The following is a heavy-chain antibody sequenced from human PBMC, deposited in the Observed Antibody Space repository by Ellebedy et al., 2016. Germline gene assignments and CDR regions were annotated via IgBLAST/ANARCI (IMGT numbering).Heavy chain of an antibody. J-gene: IGHJ4*02. CDR1: GGSISSSSYY. V-gene: IGHV4-39*01. CDR2: IYYSGST. Sequence: SETLSLXCTVSGGSISSSSYYWGWIRQPPGKGLEWIGSIYYSGSTYYNPSLKSRVTISVDTSKNQISLKLSSVTAADTAVYYCARLDWDIVLMVYAQGYFDYWGQGTLVTVSS. D-gene: IGHD2-8*01. CDR3: ARLDWDIVLMVYAQGYFDY.